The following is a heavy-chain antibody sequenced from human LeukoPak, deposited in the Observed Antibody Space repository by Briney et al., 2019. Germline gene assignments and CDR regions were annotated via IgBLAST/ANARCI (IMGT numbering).Heavy chain of an antibody. J-gene: IGHJ6*02. D-gene: IGHD2-2*01. CDR1: GFTFSSYW. Sequence: GSLRLSCAASGFTFSSYWMSWVRQAPGKGLEWVANIKQDGSEKYYVDSVKGRFTISRDNAKNSLYLQMNSLRAEDTAVYYCARVRAGYCTSTSCYTGMDVWGQGTTVTVSS. CDR3: ARVRAGYCTSTSCYTGMDV. CDR2: IKQDGSEK. V-gene: IGHV3-7*01.